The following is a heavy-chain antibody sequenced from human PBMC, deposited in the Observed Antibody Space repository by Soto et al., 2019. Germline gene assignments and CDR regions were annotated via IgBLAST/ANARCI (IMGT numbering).Heavy chain of an antibody. Sequence: SETLSLTCTVSGGSISSGGYYWSWIRQHPGKGLEWIGYIYYSGSTYYNPSLKSRVTISVDTSKNQFSLKLSSVTAADTAVYYCARDRRDDFWSGHPGSVMAVWGQGTTVTVSS. CDR2: IYYSGST. CDR3: ARDRRDDFWSGHPGSVMAV. D-gene: IGHD3-3*01. V-gene: IGHV4-31*03. CDR1: GGSISSGGYY. J-gene: IGHJ6*02.